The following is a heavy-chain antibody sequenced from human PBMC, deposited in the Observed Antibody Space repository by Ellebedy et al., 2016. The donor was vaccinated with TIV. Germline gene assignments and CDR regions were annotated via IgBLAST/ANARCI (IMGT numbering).Heavy chain of an antibody. CDR1: GFTFSSYN. CDR3: ARDLRQLPPNYYMDV. Sequence: GESLKISXAASGFTFSSYNMNWVRQAPGKGLEWVALIWYDGSYKYYADSVKGRFTLSRDNSKKTLYLQLNSLRAEDTAVYYCARDLRQLPPNYYMDVWGKGTTVTVSS. J-gene: IGHJ6*03. CDR2: IWYDGSYK. D-gene: IGHD2-2*01. V-gene: IGHV3-33*08.